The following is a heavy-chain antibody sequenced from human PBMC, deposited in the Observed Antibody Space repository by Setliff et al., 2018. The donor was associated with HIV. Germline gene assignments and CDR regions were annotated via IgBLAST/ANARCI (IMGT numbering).Heavy chain of an antibody. CDR3: ARQTWEYYDTLTGYYRSPKNFDS. Sequence: SETLSLTCTVTGGSISSGGFYWTWIRQHPGKGLEWIGRIYTSGSTNYNPSLKSRVTISLDTSKNQFFLRLSSVTAPDTAIYYCARQTWEYYDTLTGYYRSPKNFDSWGQGTLVTVSS. CDR2: IYTSGST. V-gene: IGHV4-39*01. D-gene: IGHD3-9*01. CDR1: GGSISSGGFY. J-gene: IGHJ4*02.